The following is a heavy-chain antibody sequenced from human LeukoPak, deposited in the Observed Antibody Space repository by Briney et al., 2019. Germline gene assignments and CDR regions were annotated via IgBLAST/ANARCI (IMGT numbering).Heavy chain of an antibody. V-gene: IGHV1-18*04. CDR2: ISAYNGNT. CDR1: GYTFTSYG. CDR3: ARVGYCSSTSCDHYYYYGMDV. D-gene: IGHD2-2*01. Sequence: ASVKASRKASGYTFTSYGISWVRQAPGQGLEWMGWISAYNGNTNYAQKLQGRVTMTTDTSTSTAYMELRSLRSDDTAVYYCARVGYCSSTSCDHYYYYGMDVWGKGTTVTVSS. J-gene: IGHJ6*04.